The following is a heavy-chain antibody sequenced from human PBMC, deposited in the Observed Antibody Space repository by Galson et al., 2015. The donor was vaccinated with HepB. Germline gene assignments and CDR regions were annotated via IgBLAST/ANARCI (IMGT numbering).Heavy chain of an antibody. J-gene: IGHJ3*02. CDR3: ARSGPWLQKTHALDI. CDR2: ISAYNGNT. V-gene: IGHV1-18*04. D-gene: IGHD5-24*01. CDR1: GYTFTCYG. Sequence: SVKVSCKASGYTFTCYGISWVRQAPGQGLEWMGWISAYNGNTNYAQKLQGRVTMTTDTSTSTGYMELRSLRSDDTAVYYCARSGPWLQKTHALDIWAKGQWSPSLQ.